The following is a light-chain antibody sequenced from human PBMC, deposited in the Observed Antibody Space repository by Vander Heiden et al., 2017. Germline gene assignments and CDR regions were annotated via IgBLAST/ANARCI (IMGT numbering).Light chain of an antibody. J-gene: IGKJ1*01. V-gene: IGKV4-1*01. CDR1: QIVLYSSNNKNY. Sequence: DIVMTQSPDSLAVSLGERATINCKSCQIVLYSSNNKNYLAWYQQKPGQPPKLLIYWASTREAGVPDRFSGSGSGTDFTLTISSLQAEDVAVYYCQQYYSTPQTFGQWTKVEIK. CDR3: QQYYSTPQT. CDR2: WAS.